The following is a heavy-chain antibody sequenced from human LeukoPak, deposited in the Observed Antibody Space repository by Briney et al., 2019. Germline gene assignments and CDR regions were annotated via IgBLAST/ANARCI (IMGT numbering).Heavy chain of an antibody. Sequence: SETLSLPCAVYGGSFSGYYWSWIRQPPGKGLEWIGEINHSGSTNYNPSLKSRVTISVDTSKNQFSLKLSSVTAADTAVYYCARGIVGAPDYWGQGTLLTVSS. D-gene: IGHD1-26*01. V-gene: IGHV4-34*01. CDR1: GGSFSGYY. CDR2: INHSGST. J-gene: IGHJ4*02. CDR3: ARGIVGAPDY.